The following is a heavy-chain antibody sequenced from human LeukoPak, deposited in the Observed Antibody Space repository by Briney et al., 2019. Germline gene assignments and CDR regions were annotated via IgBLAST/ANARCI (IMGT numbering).Heavy chain of an antibody. CDR1: GFMFISYG. CDR3: GKCDSASDY. CDR2: TRSDGSDK. Sequence: GGSLRLSCVTSGFMFISYGGHWVRQAPGKGLEWVAFTRSDGSDKYYRDSVKGRFTISRDNSKNTLYLQMNSLRAEDTAVYYCGKCDSASDYWGQGTLVTVSS. J-gene: IGHJ4*02. V-gene: IGHV3-30*02. D-gene: IGHD1-26*01.